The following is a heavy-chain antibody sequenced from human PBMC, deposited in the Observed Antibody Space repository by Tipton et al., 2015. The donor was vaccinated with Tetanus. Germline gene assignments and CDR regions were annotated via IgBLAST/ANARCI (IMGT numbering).Heavy chain of an antibody. J-gene: IGHJ4*02. CDR3: AKADSSAWYELDY. CDR1: GFTFEDFA. D-gene: IGHD6-19*01. V-gene: IGHV3-9*01. Sequence: SLRLSCAAAGFTFEDFAMHWVRQAPGKGLEWVSGITWNSGSIGYADSVKGRFTISRDNAKNSLYLQMNSLRAEDTALYYCAKADSSAWYELDYWGRGTLVTVSS. CDR2: ITWNSGSI.